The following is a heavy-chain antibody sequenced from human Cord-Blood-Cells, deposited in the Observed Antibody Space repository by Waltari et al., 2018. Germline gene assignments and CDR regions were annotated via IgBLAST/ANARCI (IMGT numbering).Heavy chain of an antibody. CDR3: ARKTLGQDFWSGYYTADDAFDI. CDR1: GFSLSNARMG. D-gene: IGHD3-3*01. Sequence: QVTLKESGPVLVKPTETLTLTCTVSGFSLSNARMGVSWIRQPPGKPLEWLAHIFSNDEKSYSTSLKSRLTISKDTSKSQVVLTMTNMDPVDTATYYCARKTLGQDFWSGYYTADDAFDIWGQGTMVTVSS. CDR2: IFSNDEK. J-gene: IGHJ3*02. V-gene: IGHV2-26*01.